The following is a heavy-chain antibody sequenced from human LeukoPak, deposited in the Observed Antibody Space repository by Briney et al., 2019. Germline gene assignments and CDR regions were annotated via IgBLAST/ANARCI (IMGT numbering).Heavy chain of an antibody. D-gene: IGHD3-3*01. Sequence: GGSLRLSCAASGFTFSSYAMSWVRQAPGKGLEWVSAISGSGGSTYYADSVKGRFTISRDNSKNTLYLQMNSLRAEDTAVYYCAKWANYDFWSGYCIGLDYWGQGTLVTVSS. CDR1: GFTFSSYA. J-gene: IGHJ4*02. V-gene: IGHV3-23*01. CDR3: AKWANYDFWSGYCIGLDY. CDR2: ISGSGGST.